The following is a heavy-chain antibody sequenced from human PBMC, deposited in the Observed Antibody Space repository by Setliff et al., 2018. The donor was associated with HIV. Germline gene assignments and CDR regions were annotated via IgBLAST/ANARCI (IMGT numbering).Heavy chain of an antibody. D-gene: IGHD6-19*01. V-gene: IGHV4-39*02. CDR2: RYYTGST. J-gene: IGHJ4*02. CDR3: ARDGGSSGWYFVLGYSDY. Sequence: KASETLSLTCTVSGGSTDSGSYYWAWIRQPPGKGLEWIGSRYYTGSTYYNPSLKSRVTISIDTSKNQFSLKLNSVTAADTAMYYCARDGGSSGWYFVLGYSDYWGPGTLVTVSS. CDR1: GGSTDSGSYY.